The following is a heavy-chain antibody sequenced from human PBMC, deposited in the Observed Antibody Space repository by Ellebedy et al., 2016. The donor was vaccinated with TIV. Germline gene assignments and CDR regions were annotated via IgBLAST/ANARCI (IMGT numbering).Heavy chain of an antibody. Sequence: GGSLRLSXTTSGFTFGDYALSWFRQPPGKGLEWVALTSFDGSSKYYADSVKGRFTISRDNSKNTLYLQMHSLRTEDTAVYYCTKDRLTGSGNSDGLDMWGQGTMVTVSS. J-gene: IGHJ3*02. CDR2: TSFDGSSK. V-gene: IGHV3-30-3*02. CDR3: TKDRLTGSGNSDGLDM. CDR1: GFTFGDYA. D-gene: IGHD1-26*01.